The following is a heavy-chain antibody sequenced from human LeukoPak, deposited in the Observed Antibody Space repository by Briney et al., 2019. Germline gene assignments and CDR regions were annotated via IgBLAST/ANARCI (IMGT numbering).Heavy chain of an antibody. V-gene: IGHV1-69*04. CDR3: AREGGNSGSAGS. J-gene: IGHJ4*02. CDR2: IIPILGIA. CDR1: GGTYSSYG. Sequence: ASVKVSCKASGGTYSSYGITWVRQAPGQGLEWMGRIIPILGIANYAQKFQGRVTITADKSTNTAYMELSSLRSEDTAVYYCAREGGNSGSAGSGGQGTLVTVSS. D-gene: IGHD5-12*01.